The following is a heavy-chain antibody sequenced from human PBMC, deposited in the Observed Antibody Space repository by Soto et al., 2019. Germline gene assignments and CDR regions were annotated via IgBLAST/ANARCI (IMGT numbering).Heavy chain of an antibody. J-gene: IGHJ4*02. D-gene: IGHD3-16*02. Sequence: QVQLVESGGGVVQPGESLRLSCAASGFTFSSYGMHWVRQAQGKGLEWVTFISYDGNNKYYADSVKGRVTVSRDNSKNPQYRKRKGRGAKDPAVYFCAKALGELSPESFDYWAGEPWSPSPQ. CDR1: GFTFSSYG. CDR3: AKALGELSPESFDY. V-gene: IGHV3-30*18. CDR2: ISYDGNNK.